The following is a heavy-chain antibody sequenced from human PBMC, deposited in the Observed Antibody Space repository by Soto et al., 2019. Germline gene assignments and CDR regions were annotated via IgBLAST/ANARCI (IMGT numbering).Heavy chain of an antibody. CDR2: FRSSGDDGTT. D-gene: IGHD3-3*01. CDR3: AKDSRLPGFGLLIHAFDI. J-gene: IGHJ3*02. CDR1: GFTFSSYS. V-gene: IGHV3-23*01. Sequence: GGSLRLSCAASGFTFSSYSMSWVRQAPGKGLEWVSGFRSSGDDGTTYYADSVKGRFTISRDNSKNTLFLQMNSLRAEDTATYYCAKDSRLPGFGLLIHAFDIWGHGTMVTVSS.